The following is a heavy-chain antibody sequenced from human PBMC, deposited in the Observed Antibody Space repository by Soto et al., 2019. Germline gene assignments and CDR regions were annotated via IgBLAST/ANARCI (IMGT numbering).Heavy chain of an antibody. CDR3: ARGSITIFGVVISPYYYYYYMDV. J-gene: IGHJ6*03. CDR2: IYYSGST. V-gene: IGHV4-59*01. CDR1: GGSISSYY. Sequence: SETLSLTCTVSGGSISSYYWSWIRQPPGKGLEWIGYIYYSGSTNYNPSLKSRVTISVDTSKNQFSLKLSSVTAADTAVYYCARGSITIFGVVISPYYYYYYMDVWGKGTTVTVSS. D-gene: IGHD3-3*01.